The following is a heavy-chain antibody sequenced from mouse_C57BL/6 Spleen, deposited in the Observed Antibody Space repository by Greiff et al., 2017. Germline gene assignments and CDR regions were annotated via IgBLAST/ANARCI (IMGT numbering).Heavy chain of an antibody. J-gene: IGHJ4*01. Sequence: EVQLVESGGGLVKPGGSLKLSCAASGFTFSSYAMSWVRQTPEKRLECVATISDGGSYTYYPDNVKGRFTISRDNAKNNLYLQMSHLKSEDTAMYYCAIGGLGPYYDAMDYWGQGTSVTVSS. CDR2: ISDGGSYT. V-gene: IGHV5-4*01. CDR1: GFTFSSYA. CDR3: AIGGLGPYYDAMDY. D-gene: IGHD4-1*01.